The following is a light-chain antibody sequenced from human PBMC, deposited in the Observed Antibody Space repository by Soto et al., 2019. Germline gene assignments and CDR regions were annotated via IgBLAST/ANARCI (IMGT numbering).Light chain of an antibody. CDR1: SSDVGLYNY. CDR2: EVS. CDR3: YSKTATSKV. V-gene: IGLV2-14*01. J-gene: IGLJ1*01. Sequence: QSVLTQPRSVSGSPGQSVTISCTGTSSDVGLYNYVSWYQQHPGKAPKLMIYEVSHRPPGVSSRFSGSKSANTASLTISGLQAEDEADYYCYSKTATSKVFGTGTKVTVL.